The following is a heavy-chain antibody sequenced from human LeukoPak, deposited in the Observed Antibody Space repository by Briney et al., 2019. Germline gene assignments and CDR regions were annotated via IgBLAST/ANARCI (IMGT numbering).Heavy chain of an antibody. CDR3: ARVPFFDSGTYYFDS. CDR1: GGSISSGDYY. Sequence: SETLSLTCTVSGGSISSGDYYWSWIRQHPGKGLEWIGYIFHSGTTYSNPSLKSRVTISVDTSKNQFSLKLNSVTAADTAVYYCARVPFFDSGTYYFDSWGPGTPVTVSS. CDR2: IFHSGTT. J-gene: IGHJ4*02. V-gene: IGHV4-31*03. D-gene: IGHD1/OR15-1a*01.